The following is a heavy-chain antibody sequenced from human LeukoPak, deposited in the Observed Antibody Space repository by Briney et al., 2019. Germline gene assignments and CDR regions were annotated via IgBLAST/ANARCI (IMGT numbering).Heavy chain of an antibody. CDR1: ENGFNSYW. J-gene: IGHJ4*02. Sequence: AGSLEIFCRGSENGFNSYWIGRGLHMAGKGLKWKGIIYPCDSDTRYSPSFQGQVDFSADSSISTAYLQWSRLKASDTATYYCARRSRYCRSTKCCYFYYWGQGTLVIVSS. D-gene: IGHD3-10*01. CDR3: ARRSRYCRSTKCCYFYY. CDR2: IYPCDSDT. V-gene: IGHV5-51*01.